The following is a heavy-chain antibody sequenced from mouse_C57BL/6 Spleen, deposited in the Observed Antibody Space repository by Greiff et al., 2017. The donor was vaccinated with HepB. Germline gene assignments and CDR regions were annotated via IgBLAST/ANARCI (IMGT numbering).Heavy chain of an antibody. D-gene: IGHD2-2*01. V-gene: IGHV1-7*01. Sequence: VQVVESGAELAKPGASVKLSCKASGYTFTSYWMHWVKQRPGQGLEWIGYINPSSGYTKYNQKFKDKATLTADKSSSTAYMQLSSLTYEDSAVYYCARPAYGYDKAWFAYWGQGTLVTVSA. CDR2: INPSSGYT. J-gene: IGHJ3*01. CDR3: ARPAYGYDKAWFAY. CDR1: GYTFTSYW.